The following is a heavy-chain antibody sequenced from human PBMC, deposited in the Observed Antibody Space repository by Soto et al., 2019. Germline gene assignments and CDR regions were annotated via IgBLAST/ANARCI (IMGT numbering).Heavy chain of an antibody. D-gene: IGHD6-13*01. CDR1: GGSITSYY. CDR3: ARLHTSSWYGVDF. J-gene: IGHJ4*02. CDR2: IYYSEST. V-gene: IGHV4-59*08. Sequence: QVQLQESGPGLVKPSETLSLTCTVSGGSITSYYWSWIRQPPGKALEWIGYIYYSESTKYNPSLKRRLTISVDTSKRHSSLKLSSVTAADTAVEYCARLHTSSWYGVDFWGQGTLVTVSS.